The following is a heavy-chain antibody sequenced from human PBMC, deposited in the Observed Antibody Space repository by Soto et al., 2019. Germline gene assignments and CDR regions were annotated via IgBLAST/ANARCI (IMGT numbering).Heavy chain of an antibody. CDR2: ISGSGGSK. CDR1: GFTFSSYA. CDR3: AKEIILATDYGDYIYNDAFDI. Sequence: VQLLEAGGGLVQPGGSLRLSCAASGFTFSSYAMSWVRQAPGKGLEWVSAISGSGGSKYYADSVKGRFTISRENSKNTLYLQMNSLGGEDTAVYYCAKEIILATDYGDYIYNDAFDIWGQGTTVTVSS. J-gene: IGHJ3*02. D-gene: IGHD4-17*01. V-gene: IGHV3-23*01.